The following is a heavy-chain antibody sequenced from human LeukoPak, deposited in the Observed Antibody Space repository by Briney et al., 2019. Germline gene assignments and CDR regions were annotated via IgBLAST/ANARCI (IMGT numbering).Heavy chain of an antibody. Sequence: ASVEVSCKATGDTLNTYAISWVRQAPGQGLEWMGRLIYRVGTPTYAQRFEGRISITTDESTGTDYMELRSLRSEDTALYYCARDGLYYDDSSGYEFHHWGQGSLVIVSS. D-gene: IGHD3-22*01. J-gene: IGHJ1*01. CDR2: LIYRVGTP. V-gene: IGHV1-69*05. CDR1: GDTLNTYA. CDR3: ARDGLYYDDSSGYEFHH.